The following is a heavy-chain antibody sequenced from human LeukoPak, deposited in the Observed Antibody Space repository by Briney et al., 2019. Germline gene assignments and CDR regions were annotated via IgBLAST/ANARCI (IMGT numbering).Heavy chain of an antibody. J-gene: IGHJ4*02. CDR2: IYHSGST. CDR3: ARYARAVAGSYYFDY. CDR1: GGSISSGGYS. D-gene: IGHD6-19*01. Sequence: SQTLSLTCAVSGGSISSGGYSWSWIRQPPGKGLEWIGYIYHSGSTYYNPSLKSRVTISVDRSKNQFSLKLSSVTAADTAVYYCARYARAVAGSYYFDYWGQGTLVTVPS. V-gene: IGHV4-30-2*01.